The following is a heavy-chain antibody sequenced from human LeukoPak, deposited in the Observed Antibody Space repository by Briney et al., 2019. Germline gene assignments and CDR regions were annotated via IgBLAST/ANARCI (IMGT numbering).Heavy chain of an antibody. J-gene: IGHJ5*02. CDR3: ARDRDDSSGYWPFDP. CDR2: ISSSSSYI. Sequence: PGGSLRLSCAASGFTFSSYSMNWVRQARGKGVEWVSSISSSSSYIYYADSVKGRFTIYRDKDKNSLYMKMNSLRAEDTAVYYCARDRDDSSGYWPFDPWGQGTLVTVSS. V-gene: IGHV3-21*01. CDR1: GFTFSSYS. D-gene: IGHD3-22*01.